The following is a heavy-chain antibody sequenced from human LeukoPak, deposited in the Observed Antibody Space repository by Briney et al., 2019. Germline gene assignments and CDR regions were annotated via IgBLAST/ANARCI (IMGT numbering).Heavy chain of an antibody. CDR3: ARAPYCTNGVCYEAFYFDY. J-gene: IGHJ4*02. CDR2: ISAYNGNT. V-gene: IGHV1-18*04. CDR1: GYTFTSYY. D-gene: IGHD2-8*01. Sequence: ASVKVSCKASGYTFTSYYMHWVRQAPGQGLEWMGWISAYNGNTNYAQKLQGRVTMTTDTSTSTAYMELRSLRSDDTAVYYCARAPYCTNGVCYEAFYFDYWGQGTLVTVSS.